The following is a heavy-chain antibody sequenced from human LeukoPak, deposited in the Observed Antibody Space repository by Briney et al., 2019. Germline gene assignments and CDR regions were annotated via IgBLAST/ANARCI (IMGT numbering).Heavy chain of an antibody. CDR1: GFTFNDYG. D-gene: IGHD3-10*01. V-gene: IGHV3-20*04. Sequence: GGSLRLSCAASGFTFNDYGMTWVRQGPGKGLEWVAGLNWNGDVTRYADSVKGRFIINRDNAKSSVYLQMDSLRAEDTAFYYCARGYGAGNYRRPFYGMDVWGQGTPVTVSS. CDR3: ARGYGAGNYRRPFYGMDV. CDR2: LNWNGDVT. J-gene: IGHJ6*02.